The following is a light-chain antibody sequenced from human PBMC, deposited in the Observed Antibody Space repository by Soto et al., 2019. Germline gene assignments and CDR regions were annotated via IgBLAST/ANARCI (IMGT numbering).Light chain of an antibody. CDR2: GTS. Sequence: DIQMTQSPSSLSASVGDRVTITCRASQSISSYLNWYQQKPGKAPKLLIYGTSNLQSGVPSRFSDSGSGTDFTLTISSLQPEDFATYYCQQSYIAPLTFGGGTKVDIK. J-gene: IGKJ4*01. CDR3: QQSYIAPLT. V-gene: IGKV1-39*01. CDR1: QSISSY.